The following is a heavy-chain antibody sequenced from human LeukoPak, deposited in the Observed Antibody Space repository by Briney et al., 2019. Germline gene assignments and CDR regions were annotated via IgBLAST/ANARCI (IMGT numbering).Heavy chain of an antibody. D-gene: IGHD3-22*01. CDR2: IYNTGTT. CDR1: GGSISSFY. CDR3: ARYYYDSSGYAIYYYYMDV. Sequence: SETLSLTCTVSGGSISSFYWTWIRQSPGKGLEWIGYIYNTGTTDYNPSLKSRVTISVDTSKNQFSLKLSSVTAADTAVYYCARYYYDSSGYAIYYYYMDVWGKGTTVTISS. V-gene: IGHV4-59*08. J-gene: IGHJ6*03.